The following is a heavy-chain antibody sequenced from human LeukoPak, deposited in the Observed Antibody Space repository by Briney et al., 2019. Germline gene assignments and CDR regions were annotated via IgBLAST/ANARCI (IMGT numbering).Heavy chain of an antibody. CDR3: ARVAAGTFDY. CDR1: GYTFSNFG. D-gene: IGHD6-13*01. Sequence: ASVKVSCKTSGYTFSNFGISWVRQAPGQGLEWMGWISGNNDNPNYGQKFQGRFTVTTDSSTSTAYMELRNLRSDDTAVYYCARVAAGTFDYWGQGTLVTVSS. J-gene: IGHJ4*02. V-gene: IGHV1-18*01. CDR2: ISGNNDNP.